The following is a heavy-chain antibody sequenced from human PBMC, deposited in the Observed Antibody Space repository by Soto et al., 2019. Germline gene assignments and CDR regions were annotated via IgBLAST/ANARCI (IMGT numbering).Heavy chain of an antibody. D-gene: IGHD1-26*01. J-gene: IGHJ5*02. CDR2: IYYSGST. CDR3: ARDGGGYNSRRASDP. CDR1: GGSISSYY. V-gene: IGHV4-59*01. Sequence: SETLSLTCTVSGGSISSYYWSWIRQPPGKGLEWIGYIYYSGSTNYNPSLKSPVTISVDTSQNQFSLKLSSVTAADTAVYYCARDGGGYNSRRASDPWGQGTLVTVSS.